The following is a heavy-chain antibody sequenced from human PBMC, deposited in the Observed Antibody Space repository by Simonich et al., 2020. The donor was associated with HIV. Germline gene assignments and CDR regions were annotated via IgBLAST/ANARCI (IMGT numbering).Heavy chain of an antibody. CDR2: INHSGST. CDR1: GGSFSGYY. J-gene: IGHJ1*01. Sequence: QVQLQQWGAGLLKPSETLSLTCAVYGGSFSGYYWSWIRQPPGKGLEGIGEINHSGSTNYHPSLKGRVTISVDTSKNQFSLKLSSVTAADTAVYYCARLTAGGLGEYFQHWGQGTLVTVSS. CDR3: ARLTAGGLGEYFQH. D-gene: IGHD6-13*01. V-gene: IGHV4-34*01.